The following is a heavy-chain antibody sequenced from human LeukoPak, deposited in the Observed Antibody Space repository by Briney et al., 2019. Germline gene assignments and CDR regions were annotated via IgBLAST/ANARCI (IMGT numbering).Heavy chain of an antibody. V-gene: IGHV5-51*01. Sequence: GESLKISCKGSGYSFNTYWIGWVRQMPGKGLEWMGIIYPGDSDTRYSPSFQGQVTMSADKSISTAYLQWSSLKASDTAMYYCAGAIVGAATAFDIWGQGTMVTVSS. CDR2: IYPGDSDT. J-gene: IGHJ3*02. D-gene: IGHD1-26*01. CDR1: GYSFNTYW. CDR3: AGAIVGAATAFDI.